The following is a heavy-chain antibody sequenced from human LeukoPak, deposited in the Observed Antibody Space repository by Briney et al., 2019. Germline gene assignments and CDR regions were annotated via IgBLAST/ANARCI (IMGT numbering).Heavy chain of an antibody. CDR1: GFTFSSYA. D-gene: IGHD6-19*01. Sequence: GGSLRLSCAASGFTFSSYAMSWVRQAPGKGLEWVSAISGSGGSTYYADSVKGRFTISRDNSKNTLYPQMNSLRAEDTAVYYCAKHSSGWYGIGYFDYWGQGTLVTVSS. V-gene: IGHV3-23*01. J-gene: IGHJ4*02. CDR3: AKHSSGWYGIGYFDY. CDR2: ISGSGGST.